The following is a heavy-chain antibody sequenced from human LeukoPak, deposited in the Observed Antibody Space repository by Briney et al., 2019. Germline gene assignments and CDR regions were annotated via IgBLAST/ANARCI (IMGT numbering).Heavy chain of an antibody. CDR1: GGSFSGYY. D-gene: IGHD6-13*01. CDR2: INHSGST. V-gene: IGHV4-34*01. J-gene: IGHJ6*02. CDR3: ARHSDSSSWFDSDYYYYGMDV. Sequence: PSETLSLTCAVYGGSFSGYYWSWIRQPPGKGLEWIGEINHSGSTNYNPSLKSRVTISVDTSKNQFSLKLSSVTAADTAVYYCARHSDSSSWFDSDYYYYGMDVWGQGTTVTVSS.